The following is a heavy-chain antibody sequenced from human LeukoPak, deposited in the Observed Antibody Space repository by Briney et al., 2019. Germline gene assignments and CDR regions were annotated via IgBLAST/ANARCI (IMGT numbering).Heavy chain of an antibody. CDR3: AKDPVVASRFLEWLLQYFDY. D-gene: IGHD3-3*01. J-gene: IGHJ4*02. CDR2: ISGSGGST. V-gene: IGHV3-23*01. Sequence: GGSLRLSCAASGFTLSSYAMSCARQATGKGLEWGSAISGSGGSTYYADSVKGRFTISRDNSKNTLYLQMNSLRAEDTAVYYCAKDPVVASRFLEWLLQYFDYWGQGTLVTVSS. CDR1: GFTLSSYA.